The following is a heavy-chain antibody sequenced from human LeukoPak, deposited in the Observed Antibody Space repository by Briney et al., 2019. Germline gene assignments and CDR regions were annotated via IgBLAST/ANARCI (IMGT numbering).Heavy chain of an antibody. V-gene: IGHV3-23*01. Sequence: SGGSLRLSCAASGFTFSSYAMSWVRQAPGKGLEWVSAISGSGGSTYYADSVKGRFTISRDNSKNTLYLQMNSLRAEDTAVYYCASGGVVTRAFDIWGQGTMVTVSS. CDR2: ISGSGGST. J-gene: IGHJ3*02. CDR1: GFTFSSYA. D-gene: IGHD4-23*01. CDR3: ASGGVVTRAFDI.